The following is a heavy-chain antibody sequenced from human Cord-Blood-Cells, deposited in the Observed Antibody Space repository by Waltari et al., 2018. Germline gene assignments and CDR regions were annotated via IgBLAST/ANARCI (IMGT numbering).Heavy chain of an antibody. Sequence: QVQLQQWGAGLLKPSETLSLPCAVYGGSFSGYYWSWIRQPPGKGLEWIGVINHSGSTNYNPSLKSRVNISVDTSKNQFSLKLSSVTAADTAVYYCARGTRQTGDPIYYDYWGQGTLVTVSS. CDR3: ARGTRQTGDPIYYDY. J-gene: IGHJ4*02. CDR2: INHSGST. V-gene: IGHV4-34*01. D-gene: IGHD7-27*01. CDR1: GGSFSGYY.